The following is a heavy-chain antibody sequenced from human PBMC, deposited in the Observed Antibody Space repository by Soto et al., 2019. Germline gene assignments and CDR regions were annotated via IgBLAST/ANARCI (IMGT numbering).Heavy chain of an antibody. CDR2: ISGYNHNT. Sequence: QVQLVQSGGEVKMPGASVKVSCKASGYSFNTYAISWVRQAPGQGLEWVGWISGYNHNTNYAEKFQGRVTVTADRSTSTAYLELRSLTANDTAVYYCARECGMDVWGQGTPVTVS. V-gene: IGHV1-18*01. J-gene: IGHJ6*02. CDR3: ARECGMDV. CDR1: GYSFNTYA.